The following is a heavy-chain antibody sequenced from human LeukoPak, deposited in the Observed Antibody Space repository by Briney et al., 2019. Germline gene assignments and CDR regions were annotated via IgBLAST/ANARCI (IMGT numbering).Heavy chain of an antibody. Sequence: GGSLRLSCAASGFTFSSYSMNWVRQAPGRGLEWVSFISRSGTTIYYAGSVKGRFTISRDNAKNSLYLQMNSLRAEDTAVYYCARVLPHSDPLDYWGQGTLVTVSS. J-gene: IGHJ4*02. CDR2: ISRSGTTI. V-gene: IGHV3-48*04. CDR3: ARVLPHSDPLDY. D-gene: IGHD2-15*01. CDR1: GFTFSSYS.